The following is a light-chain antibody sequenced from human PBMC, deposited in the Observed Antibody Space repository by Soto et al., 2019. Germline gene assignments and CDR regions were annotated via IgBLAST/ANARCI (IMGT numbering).Light chain of an antibody. Sequence: AIQMTQSPSSLSASVGDRVTITCRASQGIGNDLAWYQQKPGKAPKLLIYAASTLQSGVPSRFSGNGSGTNFPLPFSSLQPGDLASYSCLQDFPSPPSFGGGTKVETK. J-gene: IGKJ4*01. CDR2: AAS. CDR1: QGIGND. V-gene: IGKV1-6*02. CDR3: LQDFPSPPS.